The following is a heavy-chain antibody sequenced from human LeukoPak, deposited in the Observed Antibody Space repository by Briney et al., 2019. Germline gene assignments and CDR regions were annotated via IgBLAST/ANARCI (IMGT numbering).Heavy chain of an antibody. D-gene: IGHD3-10*01. Sequence: PSETLSLTCAVYGGSFSGYYWSWIRQPPGKGLEWIGEINHSGSTNYNPSLKSRVTISVDTSKNHFSLKLSSVTAADTAVYYCARDTMVRGAPDYWGQGTLVTVSS. CDR3: ARDTMVRGAPDY. V-gene: IGHV4-34*01. CDR1: GGSFSGYY. J-gene: IGHJ4*02. CDR2: INHSGST.